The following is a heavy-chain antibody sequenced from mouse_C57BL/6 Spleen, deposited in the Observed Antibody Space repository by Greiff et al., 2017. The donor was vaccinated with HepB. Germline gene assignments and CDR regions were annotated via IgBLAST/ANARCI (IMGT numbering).Heavy chain of an antibody. CDR3: ARGSQAWFAY. Sequence: EVQLVESGGGLVKPGGSLKLSCAASGFTFSSYAMSWVRQTPEKRLEWVATLSDGGSYTYYPDNVKGRFTISRDNAKNNLYLQMSNLKTEDTAMYYCARGSQAWFAYWGQGTLVTVSA. J-gene: IGHJ3*01. CDR1: GFTFSSYA. CDR2: LSDGGSYT. V-gene: IGHV5-4*01.